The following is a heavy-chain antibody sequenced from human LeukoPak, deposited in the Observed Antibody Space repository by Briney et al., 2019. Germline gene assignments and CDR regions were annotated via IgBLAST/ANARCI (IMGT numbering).Heavy chain of an antibody. J-gene: IGHJ4*02. CDR2: IYYSGGT. D-gene: IGHD6-13*01. CDR1: GGSISSYY. CDR3: ARHLTIAAAGTFDS. V-gene: IGHV4-59*08. Sequence: SETLSLTCTVSGGSISSYYWSWIRQPPGKGLEWIGYIYYSGGTNYNPSLKSRVTISVDTSKNQFSLRLTSVTAADTAVYYCARHLTIAAAGTFDSWGQGTLVTVSS.